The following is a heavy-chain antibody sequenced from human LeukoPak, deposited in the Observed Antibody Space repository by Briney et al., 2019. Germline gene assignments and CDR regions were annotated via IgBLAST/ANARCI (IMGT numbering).Heavy chain of an antibody. CDR1: GGSISSYY. V-gene: IGHV4-59*01. CDR2: IYYSGST. Sequence: SETLSLTCTVSGGSISSYYWSWIRQPPGKGLEWIGYIYYSGSTNYNPSLKSRVTISVDTSKNKFSLKLSSVTAADTAVYYCARDRGCSSTSCFEAYYYYMDVWGKGTTVTISS. CDR3: ARDRGCSSTSCFEAYYYYMDV. D-gene: IGHD2-2*01. J-gene: IGHJ6*03.